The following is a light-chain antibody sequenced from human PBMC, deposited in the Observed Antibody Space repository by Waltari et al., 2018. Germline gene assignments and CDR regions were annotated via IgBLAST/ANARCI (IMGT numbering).Light chain of an antibody. CDR2: GAS. CDR3: QKYHSAPYT. CDR1: QDINNY. V-gene: IGKV1-27*01. J-gene: IGKJ2*01. Sequence: DIQMTQSPSSLSASVGDRVTITCRASQDINNYVAWYQQKPWKAPVLLIFGASTLHSGVSSRFSGSGSATHFTLTISSLQPDDVATYYCQKYHSAPYTFGQGTKLEI.